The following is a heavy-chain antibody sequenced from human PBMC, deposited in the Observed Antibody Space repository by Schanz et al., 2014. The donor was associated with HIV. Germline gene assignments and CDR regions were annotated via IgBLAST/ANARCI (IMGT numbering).Heavy chain of an antibody. Sequence: QVHLQASGPGLVKPSETLSLTCTVSGASVSSGDDYWTWIRQPPGKGLEWIGFSYYSGYTNYNPSLKSRVTMSLDTSKNQLSLKLSSVTAADTAVYYCARDSRGTFDYWGQGTLVIVSS. CDR3: ARDSRGTFDY. CDR1: GASVSSGDDY. D-gene: IGHD3-10*01. CDR2: SYYSGYT. V-gene: IGHV4-61*08. J-gene: IGHJ4*02.